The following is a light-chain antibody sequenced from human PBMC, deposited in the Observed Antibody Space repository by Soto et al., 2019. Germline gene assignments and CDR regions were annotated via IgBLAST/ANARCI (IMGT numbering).Light chain of an antibody. Sequence: EMVLTQSPDTLSLSPGERATLSCRASQSVSSSYLAWYQQKPGQAPRLLIYGASSRATGIPDRFSGSGSGTDFTLTISRLEPEDFAVYYCQHYHGWLITFGHGTLLAVK. CDR3: QHYHGWLIT. CDR1: QSVSSSY. CDR2: GAS. V-gene: IGKV3-20*01. J-gene: IGKJ5*01.